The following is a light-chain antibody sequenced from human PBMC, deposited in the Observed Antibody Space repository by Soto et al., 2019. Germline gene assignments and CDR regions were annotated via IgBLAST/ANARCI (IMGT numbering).Light chain of an antibody. CDR3: VAWDDSLSAGV. Sequence: QPVLTQPPSASGTPGQGVSISCSGSSSNIGRYSVFWYQQFPGTAPKLLIYRNNQRPSGVPDRFSGSRSGTSASLAISGLRSEDEADYYCVAWDDSLSAGVFGGGTKLTVL. CDR1: SSNIGRYS. V-gene: IGLV1-47*01. CDR2: RNN. J-gene: IGLJ3*02.